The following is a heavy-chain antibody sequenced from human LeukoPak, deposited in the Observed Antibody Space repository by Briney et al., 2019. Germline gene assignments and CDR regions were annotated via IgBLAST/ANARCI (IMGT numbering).Heavy chain of an antibody. D-gene: IGHD5-12*01. J-gene: IGHJ3*02. CDR1: GFTFSDAW. Sequence: GGSLRLSCAASGFTFSDAWLSWVRQAPGKGLEWVGRIKRKTAGGTIDYAAPVKGRFTISRDDSKNTLYLQMNSLKTEDTAVYYCATEYSVFAFDIWGQGTMVTISS. CDR3: ATEYSVFAFDI. CDR2: IKRKTAGGTI. V-gene: IGHV3-15*01.